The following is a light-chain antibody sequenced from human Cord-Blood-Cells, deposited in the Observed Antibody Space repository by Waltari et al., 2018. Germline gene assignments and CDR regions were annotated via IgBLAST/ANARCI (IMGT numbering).Light chain of an antibody. CDR1: SSDVGGYNY. Sequence: QSALTQPASVSGSPGQSITISCTGTSSDVGGYNYVSWYQPHPGKAPKLMFYEVSNRPSGFSNRFSGSKAGNTASLTLSGLQAEDEADYYCSSYTSSSTWVFGGGTKLTVL. V-gene: IGLV2-14*01. CDR3: SSYTSSSTWV. J-gene: IGLJ3*02. CDR2: EVS.